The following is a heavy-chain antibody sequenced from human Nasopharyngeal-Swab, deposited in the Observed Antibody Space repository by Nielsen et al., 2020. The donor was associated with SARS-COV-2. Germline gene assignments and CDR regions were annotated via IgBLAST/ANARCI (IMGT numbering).Heavy chain of an antibody. CDR3: ARDLYRQQWPLYNYYGMDV. D-gene: IGHD6-19*01. V-gene: IGHV3-53*01. Sequence: GGSLRLSCAASGFTVSSNYMSWVRQAPGKGLEWVSVIYSGGSTYYADSVKGRFTISRDNYKNTLYLQMNSLRAEDTAVYYCARDLYRQQWPLYNYYGMDVWGQGTTVTVSS. CDR2: IYSGGST. J-gene: IGHJ6*02. CDR1: GFTVSSNY.